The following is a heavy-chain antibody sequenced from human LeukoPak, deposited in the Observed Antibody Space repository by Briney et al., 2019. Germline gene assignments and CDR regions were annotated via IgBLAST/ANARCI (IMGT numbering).Heavy chain of an antibody. CDR2: ISGDVQTT. CDR3: AKDGYYSSANHFARLHFDL. Sequence: GGSLRLSCEASGFTFSTHAMNWIRQTPGKGLEWLSVISGDVQTTTYASSVKGRFTISRDNSKNTLYLEMNSLRVEDTTIYYCAKDGYYSSANHFARLHFDLWGRGTRVTVSS. CDR1: GFTFSTHA. J-gene: IGHJ2*01. V-gene: IGHV3-23*01. D-gene: IGHD3-3*01.